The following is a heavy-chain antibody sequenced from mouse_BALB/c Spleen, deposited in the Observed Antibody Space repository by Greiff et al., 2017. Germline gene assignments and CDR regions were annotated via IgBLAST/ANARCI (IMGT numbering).Heavy chain of an antibody. Sequence: DVMLVESGGGLVQPGESLKLSCESNEYEFPSHDMSWVRKTPEKRLELVAAINSDGGSTYYPDSVKGRFTISRDNAKNTLYLQMSSLKSEDTAMYYCARDRYDSYYYAMDYRGQGTSVTVSS. D-gene: IGHD2-14*01. J-gene: IGHJ4*01. CDR3: ARDRYDSYYYAMDY. CDR2: INSDGGST. V-gene: IGHV5-2*03. CDR1: EYEFPSHD.